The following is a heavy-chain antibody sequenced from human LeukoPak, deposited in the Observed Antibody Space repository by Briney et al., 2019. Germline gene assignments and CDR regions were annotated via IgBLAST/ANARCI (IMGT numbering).Heavy chain of an antibody. J-gene: IGHJ4*02. Sequence: GGSLRLSCTVSGFTVSSNSMSWVRQAPGKGLEWVSFIYSDNTHYSDSVKGRFTISRDNAKNSLYLQMNSLRAEDTAVYYCARVGYSSSSACDYWWQGNLFTVSS. V-gene: IGHV3-53*01. CDR3: ARVGYSSSSACDY. CDR2: IYSDNT. D-gene: IGHD6-6*01. CDR1: GFTVSSNS.